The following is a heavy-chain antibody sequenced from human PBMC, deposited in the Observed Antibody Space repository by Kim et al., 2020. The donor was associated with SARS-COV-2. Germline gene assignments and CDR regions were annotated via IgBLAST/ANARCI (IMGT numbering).Heavy chain of an antibody. D-gene: IGHD3-10*01. CDR2: INHSVST. V-gene: IGHV4-34*01. CDR3: ARGLGPRWFGELFTSDAFDI. J-gene: IGHJ3*02. CDR1: GGSFSGYY. Sequence: SETLSLTCAVYGGSFSGYYWSWSRQPPGTVLEGIGAINHSVSTNYNPSLKGRVPISVDTSRNQFSSKLSSVTAAGTAVYYCARGLGPRWFGELFTSDAFDIWGQGTMVTVSS.